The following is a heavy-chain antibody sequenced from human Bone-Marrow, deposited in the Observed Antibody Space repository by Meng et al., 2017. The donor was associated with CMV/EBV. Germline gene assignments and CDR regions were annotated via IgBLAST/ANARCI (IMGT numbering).Heavy chain of an antibody. CDR3: ARVFGGYSSKGYFDY. Sequence: GESLKISCAASGFTFDDYGMSWVRQAPGKGLEWVSGINWNGGSTGYADSVKGRFTISRDNAKNSLYLQMNSLRAEDTALYYCARVFGGYSSKGYFDYWGQGTLVTVSS. D-gene: IGHD6-13*01. CDR2: INWNGGST. V-gene: IGHV3-20*04. CDR1: GFTFDDYG. J-gene: IGHJ4*02.